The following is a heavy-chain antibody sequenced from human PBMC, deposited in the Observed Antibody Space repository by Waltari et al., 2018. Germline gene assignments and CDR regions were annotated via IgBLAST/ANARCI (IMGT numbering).Heavy chain of an antibody. D-gene: IGHD2-21*01. V-gene: IGHV3-23*01. CDR2: ISGPALTT. J-gene: IGHJ6*02. CDR1: GFTFVTSA. Sequence: EVQLLESGGGLVQPGGSLRLSCAASGFTFVTSAMTWVRQAPGKGLEWVSSISGPALTTFYADSVKGRFSISRDNSKKTLYLQINGLTADDTAVYYCALDTGALWMDVWGQGTTVTVSS. CDR3: ALDTGALWMDV.